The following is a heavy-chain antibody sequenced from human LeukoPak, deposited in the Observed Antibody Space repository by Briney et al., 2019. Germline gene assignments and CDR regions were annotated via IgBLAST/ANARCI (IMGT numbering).Heavy chain of an antibody. CDR2: INHSGST. CDR1: GGSFSGYY. Sequence: SETLSLTCAVYGGSFSGYYWSWIRQPPGKGLEWIGEINHSGSTNYNPSLKSRVTISVDTSKNQFSLKLSSVTAADTAVYYCARFRYYYDSSGYSPYYFDYWGQGTLVTVSS. CDR3: ARFRYYYDSSGYSPYYFDY. D-gene: IGHD3-22*01. J-gene: IGHJ4*02. V-gene: IGHV4-34*01.